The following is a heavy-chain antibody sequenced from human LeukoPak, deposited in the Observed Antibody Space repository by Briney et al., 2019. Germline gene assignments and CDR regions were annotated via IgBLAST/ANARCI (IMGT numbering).Heavy chain of an antibody. CDR2: ISHDGSDK. Sequence: GGSLRLSRAASGFTFSTYGMHWVRQAPGKGLEWVALISHDGSDKYYADSVKGRFTISRDNSKNTLYMQMNSLRVEDTALYYCVKDGRVEDGYNLGIHYWGQGTLVTVSS. J-gene: IGHJ4*02. CDR1: GFTFSTYG. V-gene: IGHV3-30*18. CDR3: VKDGRVEDGYNLGIHY. D-gene: IGHD5-24*01.